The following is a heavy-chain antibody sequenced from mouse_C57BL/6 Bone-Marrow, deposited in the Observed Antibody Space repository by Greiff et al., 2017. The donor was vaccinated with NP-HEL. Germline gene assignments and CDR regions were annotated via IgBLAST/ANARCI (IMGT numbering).Heavy chain of an antibody. Sequence: VQLQQPGAELVRPGTSVKLSCKASGYTFTSYWMHWVKQRPGQGLEWIGVIDPSDSYTNYNQKFKGKATLTVDTSSSTAYMQLSSLTSEDSAVYYCARGGDYYGSVYYFDYWGQGTTLTVS. V-gene: IGHV1-59*01. D-gene: IGHD1-1*01. CDR2: IDPSDSYT. CDR1: GYTFTSYW. J-gene: IGHJ2*01. CDR3: ARGGDYYGSVYYFDY.